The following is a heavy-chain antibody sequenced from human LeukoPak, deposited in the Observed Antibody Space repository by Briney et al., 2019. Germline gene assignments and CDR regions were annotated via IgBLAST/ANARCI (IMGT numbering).Heavy chain of an antibody. CDR3: VRDWRSRINSLAY. J-gene: IGHJ4*02. D-gene: IGHD4-23*01. CDR2: ISAYNGNT. V-gene: IGHV1-18*01. Sequence: GASVKVSCKTSGYTFGSYGISWVRQAPGQGLEWMGWISAYNGNTNYTQKFQGRVTMTTDTSTSTAYMELRSLRSDDTAVYYCVRDWRSRINSLAYCGQGTLVTVSS. CDR1: GYTFGSYG.